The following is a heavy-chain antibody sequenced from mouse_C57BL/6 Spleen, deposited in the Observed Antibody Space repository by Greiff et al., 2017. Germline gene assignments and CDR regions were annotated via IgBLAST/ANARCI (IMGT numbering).Heavy chain of an antibody. CDR1: GYTFTSYW. CDR2: IDPSDSYT. D-gene: IGHD1-1*01. CDR3: ASPGGVEGGWFAY. Sequence: QVQLQQPGAELVMPGASVKLSCKASGYTFTSYWMHWVKRRPGQGLEWIGEIDPSDSYTNYNQKFKGKSTLTVDKSSSTAYMQLSSLTSEDSAVYYCASPGGVEGGWFAYWGRGTLVTVYA. J-gene: IGHJ3*01. V-gene: IGHV1-69*01.